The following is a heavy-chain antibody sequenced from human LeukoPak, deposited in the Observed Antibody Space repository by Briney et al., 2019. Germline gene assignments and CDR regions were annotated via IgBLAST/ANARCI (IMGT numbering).Heavy chain of an antibody. CDR1: GFTLSSYA. CDR2: ISGSGVST. V-gene: IGHV3-23*01. D-gene: IGHD2-2*01. CDR3: GTLGGTTSWLNF. Sequence: GGSLRLSCAASGFTLSSYAMSWVRQAPGKALEWVSAISGSGVSTYYADSVKGRFTMSRDNSKNTLYLQMDSLRAEDTAVYYCGTLGGTTSWLNFWGQGTLVTVSS. J-gene: IGHJ4*02.